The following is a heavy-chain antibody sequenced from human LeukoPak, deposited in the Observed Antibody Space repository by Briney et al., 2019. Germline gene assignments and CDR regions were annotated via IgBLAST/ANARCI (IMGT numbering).Heavy chain of an antibody. CDR2: IYYSGNT. D-gene: IGHD3-10*01. V-gene: IGHV4-59*01. J-gene: IGHJ4*02. CDR1: GGSISSYY. Sequence: KASETLPLTCTVSGGSISSYYWSWIRQPPGKGLEWIGYIYYSGNTNYNPSLKSRVTISVDTSKNQFSLKLSSVTAADTAVYYCAREGLATMIRGIIPYWGQGTLVTVSS. CDR3: AREGLATMIRGIIPY.